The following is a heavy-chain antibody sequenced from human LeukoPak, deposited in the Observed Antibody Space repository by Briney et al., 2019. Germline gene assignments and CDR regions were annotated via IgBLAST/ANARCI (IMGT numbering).Heavy chain of an antibody. CDR3: ARAPIYYGSGKDPRLFDY. D-gene: IGHD3-10*01. V-gene: IGHV7-4-1*02. CDR1: GYTFTGYY. Sequence: GASVKVSCKASGYTFTGYYMHWVRQAPGQGLEWMGWINTNTGNPTYAQGFTGRFVFSLDTSVSTAYLQISSLKAEDTAVYYCARAPIYYGSGKDPRLFDYWGQGTLVTVSS. CDR2: INTNTGNP. J-gene: IGHJ4*02.